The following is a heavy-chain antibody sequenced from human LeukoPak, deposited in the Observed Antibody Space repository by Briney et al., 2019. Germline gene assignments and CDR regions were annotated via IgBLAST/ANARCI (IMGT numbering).Heavy chain of an antibody. Sequence: PGESLKISCKGSGYNFPSYWIGWVRQMPGKGLEWMGIIYPGDSDTRKSPPLQGQVTISVDKSISTAYLQWSSLKASDTAMYYCAKLLSLTRDGYNHFDYWGQGTLVTVSS. CDR3: AKLLSLTRDGYNHFDY. V-gene: IGHV5-51*01. J-gene: IGHJ4*02. CDR1: GYNFPSYW. CDR2: IYPGDSDT. D-gene: IGHD5-24*01.